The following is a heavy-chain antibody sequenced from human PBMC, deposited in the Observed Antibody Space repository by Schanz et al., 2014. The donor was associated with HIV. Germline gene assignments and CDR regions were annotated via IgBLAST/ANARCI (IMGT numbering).Heavy chain of an antibody. D-gene: IGHD3-3*01. J-gene: IGHJ4*02. CDR3: AKDQFRGSGYSPFEF. V-gene: IGHV3-15*01. CDR2: IKSKADGGTT. Sequence: EVQLVESGGDLVNPGGSLRLSCAASGITFTNAWMNWVRQAPGKGLEWVGRIKSKADGGTTDYAAPVKGRFTISRDDSRNTVYLQMNSLRPEDTALYYCAKDQFRGSGYSPFEFWGQGVLVTVSS. CDR1: GITFTNAW.